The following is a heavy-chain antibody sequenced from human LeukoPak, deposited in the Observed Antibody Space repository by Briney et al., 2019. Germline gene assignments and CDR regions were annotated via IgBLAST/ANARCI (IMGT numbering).Heavy chain of an antibody. Sequence: SGTLSLTCAVSGGSISSSNWWSWVRQPPGKGLEWIGEIYHSGSTNYNPSLKSRVTISVGKSKNQFSLKLSSVTAADTAVYYCARVEGRYSSSSGLDYWGQGTLVTVSS. CDR3: ARVEGRYSSSSGLDY. CDR1: GGSISSSNW. D-gene: IGHD6-6*01. V-gene: IGHV4-4*02. J-gene: IGHJ4*02. CDR2: IYHSGST.